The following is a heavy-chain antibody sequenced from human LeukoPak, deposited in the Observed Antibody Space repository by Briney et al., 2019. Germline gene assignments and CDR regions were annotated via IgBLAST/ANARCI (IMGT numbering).Heavy chain of an antibody. Sequence: GSLRLSCAAPGLTFSSFEMNWVRQAPGKGLEWISFIDRSGTTRYYADAVKSRFTISRDNAKNSLHLQMNSLRVEDTAVYYCAKKGSYFDNWGQGTLVTVSS. D-gene: IGHD3-10*01. CDR2: IDRSGTTR. J-gene: IGHJ4*02. V-gene: IGHV3-48*03. CDR1: GLTFSSFE. CDR3: AKKGSYFDN.